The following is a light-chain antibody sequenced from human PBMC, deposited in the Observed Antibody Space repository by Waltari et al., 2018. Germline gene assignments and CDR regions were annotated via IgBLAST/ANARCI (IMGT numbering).Light chain of an antibody. V-gene: IGLV2-14*01. CDR2: EVT. Sequence: QSALTQPASVSGSPGQSITVSCTGTSSDVGAYNYVHWYQHHAGKAPKLIISEVTTRPSGVADRFSGSKSGNTAARTISGRQAEDEADYYCNSYTRSAVYVSGTGTTVTVL. CDR1: SSDVGAYNY. CDR3: NSYTRSAVYV. J-gene: IGLJ1*01.